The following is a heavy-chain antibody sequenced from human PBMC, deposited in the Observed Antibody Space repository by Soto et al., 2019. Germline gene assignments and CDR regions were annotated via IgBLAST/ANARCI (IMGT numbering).Heavy chain of an antibody. CDR2: IWYDGSNK. Sequence: QVQQVESGGGVVQPGRSLRLSCAASGFTFSSYGMHWVRQAPGTGLEWVAVIWYDGSNKYYADSVKGRFTISRDNSKNTLYLEMNSLRAEDTAVYYCARVGTRGVMDYWGQGTLVTVSS. CDR1: GFTFSSYG. CDR3: ARVGTRGVMDY. J-gene: IGHJ4*02. V-gene: IGHV3-33*01. D-gene: IGHD3-10*01.